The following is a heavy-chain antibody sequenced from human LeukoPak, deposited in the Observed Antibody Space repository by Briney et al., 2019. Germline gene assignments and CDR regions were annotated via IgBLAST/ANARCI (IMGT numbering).Heavy chain of an antibody. CDR2: ISNEGSKQ. CDR3: AKTLDYDYVWGSYGMDV. CDR1: GFPFGDYA. J-gene: IGHJ6*02. D-gene: IGHD3-16*01. Sequence: GGSLRLSCAASGFPFGDYAMSWVRQAPGEGLEWLAVISNEGSKQYYADSVKGRFTISRDNSKNTLYLQMNSLRAEDTAVYYCAKTLDYDYVWGSYGMDVWGQGTTVTVSS. V-gene: IGHV3-30*18.